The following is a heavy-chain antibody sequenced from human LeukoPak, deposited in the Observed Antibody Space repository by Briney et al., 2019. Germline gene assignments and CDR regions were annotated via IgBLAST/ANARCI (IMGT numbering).Heavy chain of an antibody. Sequence: SETLSLTCTVSGGSISSSSYYWGWIRQPPGKGLEWIGYIYYSGSTNYNPSLKSRVTISADTSKNQFSLKLSSVTAADTAVYYCARVKEPHSSGYHPGGWFDPWGQGTLVTVSS. V-gene: IGHV4-61*05. J-gene: IGHJ5*02. CDR2: IYYSGST. CDR1: GGSISSSSYY. CDR3: ARVKEPHSSGYHPGGWFDP. D-gene: IGHD3-22*01.